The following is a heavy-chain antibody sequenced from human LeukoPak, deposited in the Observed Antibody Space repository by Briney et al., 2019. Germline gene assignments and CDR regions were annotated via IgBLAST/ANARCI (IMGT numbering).Heavy chain of an antibody. D-gene: IGHD2-2*01. J-gene: IGHJ5*02. CDR1: GDSVSSPSAA. Sequence: SQTLSLTCAISGDSVSSPSAAWNWLRQSPSGGLEWLGRTYYRSTWYNDYAVSVRGRITVNPDISKNQFSLHLNSVTPEDTAVYYCARRLTQYDCFDPWGQGILVTVSS. CDR3: ARRLTQYDCFDP. V-gene: IGHV6-1*01. CDR2: TYYRSTWYN.